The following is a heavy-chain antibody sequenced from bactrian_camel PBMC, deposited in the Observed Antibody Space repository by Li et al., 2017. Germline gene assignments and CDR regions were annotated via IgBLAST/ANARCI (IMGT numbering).Heavy chain of an antibody. CDR1: GFTFSSYY. Sequence: VQLVESGGGLVQPGGSLRLSCAASGFTFSSYYMSWVRQAPGKGLEWVSSIYNDGSNTYYADSVKGRFTISRDNAKNTVYLQMNSLNSEETALYYCATDQAAGSRRYYTDYSLFGDFGYWGQGTQVTVS. J-gene: IGHJ6*01. V-gene: IGHV3-2*01. D-gene: IGHD4*01. CDR2: IYNDGSNT. CDR3: ATDQAAGSRRYYTDYSLFGDFGY.